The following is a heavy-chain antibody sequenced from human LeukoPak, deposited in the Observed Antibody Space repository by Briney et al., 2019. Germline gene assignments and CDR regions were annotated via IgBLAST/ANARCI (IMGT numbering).Heavy chain of an antibody. CDR1: GFTFSSYA. J-gene: IGHJ4*02. Sequence: GGSLRLSCVASGFTFSSYAMNWVRQAPGQELEWVSVITGNSGLIDYAESVKGRFTISRDNSRNMVYLQMNSLRVEDTATYFCAKDRKPDGLYNFDYWGQGILVTVSS. D-gene: IGHD5-24*01. CDR2: ITGNSGLI. CDR3: AKDRKPDGLYNFDY. V-gene: IGHV3-23*01.